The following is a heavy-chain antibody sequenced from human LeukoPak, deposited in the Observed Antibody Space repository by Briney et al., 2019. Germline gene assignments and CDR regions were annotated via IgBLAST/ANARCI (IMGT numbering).Heavy chain of an antibody. D-gene: IGHD3-3*01. CDR2: ISYDGSNK. CDR3: AKAARYYDLWSGYYDWFDP. J-gene: IGHJ5*02. CDR1: GFTFSSYG. Sequence: GGSLRLSCAVSGFTFSSYGMHWVRQAPGKGLEWVAVISYDGSNKYYADSVKGRFTISRDNSKNTLYLQMNSLRAEDTAVYYCAKAARYYDLWSGYYDWFDPWGQGTLVTVSS. V-gene: IGHV3-30*18.